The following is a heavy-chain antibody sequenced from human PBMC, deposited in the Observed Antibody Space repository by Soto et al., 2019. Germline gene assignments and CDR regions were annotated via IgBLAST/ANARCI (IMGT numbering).Heavy chain of an antibody. J-gene: IGHJ6*02. CDR3: PRGLNVVVVAAMDV. CDR2: IWYDGSNK. V-gene: IGHV3-33*01. D-gene: IGHD2-15*01. Sequence: GGSLRLSCAASGFTFSSYCMHWVRQAPGKGLEWVAVIWYDGSNKYYADSVKGRFTISRDNSKNTLYLQMNSLRAEDTAVYYCPRGLNVVVVAAMDVWGQGTTLTVSS. CDR1: GFTFSSYC.